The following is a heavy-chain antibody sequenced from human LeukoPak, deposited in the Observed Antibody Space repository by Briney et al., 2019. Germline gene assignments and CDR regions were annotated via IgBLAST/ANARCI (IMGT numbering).Heavy chain of an antibody. Sequence: GGSLRLSCAASGFTFRSYAMRWVRQAPGKGLEYVSAISSNGGSTYYANSVKGRFTISRDNSKNTLYLQMGSLRAEDMAVYYCARDRRATVTTFWFDPWGQGTLVTVSS. V-gene: IGHV3-64*01. J-gene: IGHJ5*02. D-gene: IGHD4-17*01. CDR1: GFTFRSYA. CDR3: ARDRRATVTTFWFDP. CDR2: ISSNGGST.